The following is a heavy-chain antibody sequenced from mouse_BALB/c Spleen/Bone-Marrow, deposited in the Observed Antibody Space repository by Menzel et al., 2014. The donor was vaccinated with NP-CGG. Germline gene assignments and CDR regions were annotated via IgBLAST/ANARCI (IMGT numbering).Heavy chain of an antibody. CDR3: ARDRDMPLYAMDY. Sequence: LQESGAELVKPGASVKLSCKASGYTFTSYYMYWVKQRPGQGLEWIGGINPSNGGTNFNEKFKSKATLTVDKSSSTAYMQLRSLTPEYSAVYYCARDRDMPLYAMDYWGQGNSLTVSS. D-gene: IGHD2-14*01. CDR2: INPSNGGT. V-gene: IGHV1S81*02. CDR1: GYTFTSYY. J-gene: IGHJ4*01.